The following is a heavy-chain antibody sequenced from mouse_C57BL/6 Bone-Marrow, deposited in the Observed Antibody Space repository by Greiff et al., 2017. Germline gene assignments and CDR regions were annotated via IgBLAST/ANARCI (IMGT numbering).Heavy chain of an antibody. J-gene: IGHJ2*01. CDR2: IYPSDSET. CDR1: GYTFTSYW. Sequence: QVQLQQPGAELVRPGSSVKLSCKASGYTFTSYWMEWVKQRPGQGLEWIGNIYPSDSETHYNQKFKDKATLTVDKSSSTAYLQHRSLTSDDSAVLYSARGILRRCIYFDYGGQGTTLTVSS. V-gene: IGHV1-61*01. CDR3: ARGILRRCIYFDY. D-gene: IGHD1-1*01.